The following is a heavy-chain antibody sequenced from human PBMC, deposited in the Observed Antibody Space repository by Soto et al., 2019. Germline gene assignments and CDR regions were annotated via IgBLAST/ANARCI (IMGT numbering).Heavy chain of an antibody. J-gene: IGHJ5*02. CDR1: GDSVSSNSAA. CDR2: TYYRSKWYN. D-gene: IGHD6-19*01. V-gene: IGHV6-1*01. CDR3: ARDYGYSSGWPYNWFDP. Sequence: SQTLSLTRAISGDSVSSNSAAWNWIRQSPSRGLEWLGRTYYRSKWYNDYAVSVKSRITINPDTSKNQFSLQLNSVTPEDTAVYYCARDYGYSSGWPYNWFDPWGQGTLVTVSS.